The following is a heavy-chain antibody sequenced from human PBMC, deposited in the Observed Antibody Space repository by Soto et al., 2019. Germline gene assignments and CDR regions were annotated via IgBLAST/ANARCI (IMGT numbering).Heavy chain of an antibody. V-gene: IGHV4-30-2*01. Sequence: QLQLQESGSGLVKPSQTLSLTCAVSGGAISSGGYSWSWIRQTPGKGLEWIGYIYPSGSTYYNPSLKSRLTMSIDKSKNQFSLKLSSVTAADTAVYYCARVLFYYYDSSSPIDYWGQGTLVTVSS. CDR3: ARVLFYYYDSSSPIDY. CDR1: GGAISSGGYS. D-gene: IGHD3-22*01. J-gene: IGHJ4*02. CDR2: IYPSGST.